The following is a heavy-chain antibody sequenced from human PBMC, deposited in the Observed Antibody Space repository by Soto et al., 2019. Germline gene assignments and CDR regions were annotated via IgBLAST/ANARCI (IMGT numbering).Heavy chain of an antibody. Sequence: QVQLQESGPGLVKPSQTLSLTCTVSGGSISSGDYYWSWIRQHPGKGLEWIGYIYYSGSTYYNPSLKSRVTISVDTSKNPFSLKLSSVTAAETAVYYCARWWSGSRQGFDPWGQGTLVTVSS. CDR3: ARWWSGSRQGFDP. V-gene: IGHV4-31*03. D-gene: IGHD3-3*01. CDR1: GGSISSGDYY. CDR2: IYYSGST. J-gene: IGHJ5*02.